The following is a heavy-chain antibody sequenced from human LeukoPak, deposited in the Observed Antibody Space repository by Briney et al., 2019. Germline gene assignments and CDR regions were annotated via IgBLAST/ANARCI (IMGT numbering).Heavy chain of an antibody. J-gene: IGHJ4*02. CDR1: GYTLTELS. D-gene: IGHD6-6*01. CDR2: FDPEDGET. CDR3: ATGALRGIAARLPFNY. Sequence: ASVKVSCKVSGYTLTELSMHWVRRAPGKGLEWMGGFDPEDGETIYAQKFQGRVTMTEDTSTDTAYMELSSLRSEDTAVYYCATGALRGIAARLPFNYWGQGTLVTVSS. V-gene: IGHV1-24*01.